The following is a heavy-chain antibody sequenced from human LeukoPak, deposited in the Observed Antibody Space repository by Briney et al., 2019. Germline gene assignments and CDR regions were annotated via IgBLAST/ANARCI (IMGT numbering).Heavy chain of an antibody. CDR3: ARGISSWYGDAFDI. D-gene: IGHD6-13*01. Sequence: GGSLRLSCAASGFTFSSYSMNWVRQAPGKGPEWVSSISSSSSTIYYADSVKGRFTISRDNAKNSLYLQMDSLRAEDTALYHCARGISSWYGDAFDIWGQGTMVTVSS. CDR2: ISSSSSTI. V-gene: IGHV3-48*04. J-gene: IGHJ3*02. CDR1: GFTFSSYS.